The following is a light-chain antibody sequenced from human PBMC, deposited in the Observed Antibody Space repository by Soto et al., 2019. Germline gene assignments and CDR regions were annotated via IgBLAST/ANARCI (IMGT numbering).Light chain of an antibody. V-gene: IGLV2-14*01. CDR1: SSDVGGYNY. Sequence: QSALTQPASVSGSPGQSITISCTGTSSDVGGYNYVSWYQQHPGKAPKLMIYDVSNRHSGVSYLFSGSKSGNTASLTISGLQAEDETDYYCSSYTSSSTVVFGTGTKLTVL. J-gene: IGLJ1*01. CDR2: DVS. CDR3: SSYTSSSTVV.